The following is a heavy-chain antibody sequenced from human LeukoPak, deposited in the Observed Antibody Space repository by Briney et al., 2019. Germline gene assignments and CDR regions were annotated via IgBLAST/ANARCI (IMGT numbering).Heavy chain of an antibody. CDR3: ARDRGRWGYSVDP. D-gene: IGHD4-11*01. CDR2: IKQDGSEK. Sequence: PGGSPRLSCAASGFTFSSYWMSWVRQAPGKGLEWVANIKQDGSEKYYVDSVKGRFTISRDNAKNSLYLQMNSLRAEDTAVYYCARDRGRWGYSVDPWGQGTLVTVSS. J-gene: IGHJ5*02. V-gene: IGHV3-7*01. CDR1: GFTFSSYW.